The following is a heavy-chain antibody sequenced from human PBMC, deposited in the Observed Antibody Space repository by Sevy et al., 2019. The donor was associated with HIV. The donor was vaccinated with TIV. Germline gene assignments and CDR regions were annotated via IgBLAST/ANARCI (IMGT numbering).Heavy chain of an antibody. J-gene: IGHJ4*02. Sequence: ASVKVSCKVSGNTLTKLSTHWVRQAAGKGLEWMGSFDPEDGERIYAQKFQGRVTMTEDTSTDTAYMDLSSLRSDDTAVYYCAATREYYYGNSGYFDFWGQGTLVTVSS. V-gene: IGHV1-24*01. CDR3: AATREYYYGNSGYFDF. CDR2: FDPEDGER. CDR1: GNTLTKLS. D-gene: IGHD3-22*01.